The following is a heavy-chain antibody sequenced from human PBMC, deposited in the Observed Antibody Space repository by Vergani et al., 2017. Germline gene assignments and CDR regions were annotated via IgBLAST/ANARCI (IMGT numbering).Heavy chain of an antibody. CDR3: AXANGYSYGYYYDYYMDV. J-gene: IGHJ6*03. CDR1: GFTFTTYS. D-gene: IGHD5-18*01. Sequence: EVPMVESGRGLVQPGGSLRLPCAASGFTFTTYSMNWVRQAPGKGLEWISYISSSRSTTYFADSVKGRFTISSDSAKNSLCLQMTSLRAEDTAVYYCAXANGYSYGYYYDYYMDVWGTGSTVTVSS. CDR2: ISSSRSTT. V-gene: IGHV3-48*04.